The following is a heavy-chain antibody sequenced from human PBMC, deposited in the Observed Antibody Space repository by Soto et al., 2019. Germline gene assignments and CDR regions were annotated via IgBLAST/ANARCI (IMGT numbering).Heavy chain of an antibody. CDR1: GGSISSYY. CDR2: IYTSGSN. J-gene: IGHJ2*01. V-gene: IGHV4-4*07. Sequence: QVQLQESGPGLVKPSETLSLTCTVSGGSISSYYWSWIRQPAGKGLEWIGRIYTSGSNNYNPSLKSRVTMSVDTSKNQFSLKLSSVTAADTALYYCAREAAAGTTSHFWYFDLWGRGTLVTVSS. D-gene: IGHD6-13*01. CDR3: AREAAAGTTSHFWYFDL.